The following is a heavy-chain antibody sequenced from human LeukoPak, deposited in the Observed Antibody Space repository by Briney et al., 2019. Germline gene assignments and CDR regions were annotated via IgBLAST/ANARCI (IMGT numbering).Heavy chain of an antibody. CDR1: GASITSSYHF. CDR3: ARHDSLYYMDV. CDR2: IYYFGRT. Sequence: SETLSLTCTVSGASITSSYHFWAWVRQPPGKGLEYIGSIYYFGRTYYNLSLKSRVTISVETSNNQFSLKLSSVTAADTAVYYCARHDSLYYMDVWGKGTTVTFSS. V-gene: IGHV4-39*01. D-gene: IGHD2-21*02. J-gene: IGHJ6*03.